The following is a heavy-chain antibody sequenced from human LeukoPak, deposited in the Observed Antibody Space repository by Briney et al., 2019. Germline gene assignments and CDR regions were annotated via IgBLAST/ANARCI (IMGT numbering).Heavy chain of an antibody. CDR3: ARDIDGDSVPDY. V-gene: IGHV3-21*01. J-gene: IGHJ4*02. Sequence: PGGSLRLSCAASGFTFSSYSMNWVRQAPGKGLEWVSSISSSSSYIYYADSVKGRFTISRDNAKNSLYLQVNSLRAEDTAVYYCARDIDGDSVPDYWGQGTLVTVSS. D-gene: IGHD4-17*01. CDR2: ISSSSSYI. CDR1: GFTFSSYS.